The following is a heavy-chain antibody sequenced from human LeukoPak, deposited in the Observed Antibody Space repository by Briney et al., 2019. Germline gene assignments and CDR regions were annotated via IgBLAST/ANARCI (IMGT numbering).Heavy chain of an antibody. CDR3: TRVGYIDEGIDY. D-gene: IGHD5-24*01. Sequence: GGSLRLSCAASGFTFSSYMMNWVRQAPGKGLERVSSINSGSTYTYYTESVKGRFTVSRDNAKNSLFLQMNSLRAEDTAIYYCTRVGYIDEGIDYWGQGTLVTVSS. V-gene: IGHV3-21*01. J-gene: IGHJ4*02. CDR2: INSGSTYT. CDR1: GFTFSSYM.